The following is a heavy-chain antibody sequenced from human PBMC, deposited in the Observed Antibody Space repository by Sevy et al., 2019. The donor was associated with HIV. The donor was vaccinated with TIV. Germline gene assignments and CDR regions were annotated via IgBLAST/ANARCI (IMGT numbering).Heavy chain of an antibody. CDR1: GFTFSSYA. J-gene: IGHJ4*02. V-gene: IGHV3-30-3*01. CDR2: ISYDGSNK. D-gene: IGHD6-13*01. CDR3: ARDSSGSSWTNFDY. Sequence: GGSLRLSCAASGFTFSSYAMHWVRQAPGKGLEWVAVISYDGSNKYYADSVQGRFTISRDNSKNTLYLQMNSLRAEDTAVYYCARDSSGSSWTNFDYWGQGTLVTVSS.